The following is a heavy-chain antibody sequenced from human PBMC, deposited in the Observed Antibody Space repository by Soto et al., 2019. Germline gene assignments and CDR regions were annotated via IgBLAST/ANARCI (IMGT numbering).Heavy chain of an antibody. CDR2: IKQDGSEK. D-gene: IGHD6-13*01. Sequence: EVQLVESGGGLVQPGGSLRLSCAASGFTFSSYWMSWVRQAPGKGLEWVANIKQDGSEKYYVDSVKGRFTISRDNAKNSLYLQMNSLRAEDTAVYYCARVRVRSSSWYPYYYYGMDVWGQGTTVTVSS. CDR1: GFTFSSYW. V-gene: IGHV3-7*03. J-gene: IGHJ6*02. CDR3: ARVRVRSSSWYPYYYYGMDV.